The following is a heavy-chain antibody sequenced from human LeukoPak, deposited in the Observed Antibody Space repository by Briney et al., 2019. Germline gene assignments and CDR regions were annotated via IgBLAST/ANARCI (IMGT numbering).Heavy chain of an antibody. CDR3: AREGRGYYDSSGYEGAFDY. D-gene: IGHD3-22*01. V-gene: IGHV4-38-2*02. Sequence: PSETLSLTCTVSGYSISNGYYWGWIRQPPGKGLEWIGTIYHGGSTYYNPSLKSRVTMSEDTSKNQFSLKLSSVTAADTAVYYCAREGRGYYDSSGYEGAFDYWGQGTLVTVSS. J-gene: IGHJ4*02. CDR1: GYSISNGYY. CDR2: IYHGGST.